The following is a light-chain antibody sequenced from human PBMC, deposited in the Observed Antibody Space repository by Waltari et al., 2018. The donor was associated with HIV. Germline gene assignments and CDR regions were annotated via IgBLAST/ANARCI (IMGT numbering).Light chain of an antibody. CDR1: KLGDKY. CDR3: QAWDSSTHVV. CDR2: QDS. J-gene: IGLJ2*01. V-gene: IGLV3-1*01. Sequence: SYELTQPPSVSVSPGQTASITCSGDKLGDKYACWYQQKPGQSPVLVIYQDSKRPSGIPERFPGSNSGNTATLTIGGTQAMDEADYYCQAWDSSTHVVFGGGTKLTVL.